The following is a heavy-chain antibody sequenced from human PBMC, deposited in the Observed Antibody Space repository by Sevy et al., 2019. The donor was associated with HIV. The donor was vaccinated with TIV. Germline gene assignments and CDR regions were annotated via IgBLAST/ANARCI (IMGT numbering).Heavy chain of an antibody. J-gene: IGHJ5*02. D-gene: IGHD3-22*01. CDR2: IYYSGST. V-gene: IGHV4-39*01. CDR3: ARPYYDSSAPGFDP. CDR1: GGSISSSSYY. Sequence: SETLSLTCTVSGGSISSSSYYWGWIRQPPGKGLEWIGSIYYSGSTYYNPSLKSRVTISVDTSKNQFSLKLSSVTAADTAVYYCARPYYDSSAPGFDPWGQGTLVTVSS.